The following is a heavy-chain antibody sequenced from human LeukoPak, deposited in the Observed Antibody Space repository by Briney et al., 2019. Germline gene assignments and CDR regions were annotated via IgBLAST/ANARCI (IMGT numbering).Heavy chain of an antibody. J-gene: IGHJ5*02. D-gene: IGHD3-10*01. V-gene: IGHV1-69*02. Sequence: ASVKVSCKASGGTFSSYTISWVRQAPGKGLEWMGRIIPILGIANYAQKFQGRVTITADKSTSTAYMELSSLRSEDTAVYYCARSPVLLWFGAFDPWGQGTLVTVSS. CDR1: GGTFSSYT. CDR3: ARSPVLLWFGAFDP. CDR2: IIPILGIA.